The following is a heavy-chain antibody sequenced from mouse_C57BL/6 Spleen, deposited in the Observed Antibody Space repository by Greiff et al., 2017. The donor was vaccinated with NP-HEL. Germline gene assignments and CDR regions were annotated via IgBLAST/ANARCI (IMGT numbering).Heavy chain of an antibody. J-gene: IGHJ2*01. CDR3: AAHYYGSRGFDC. V-gene: IGHV1-69*01. D-gene: IGHD1-1*01. CDR1: GYTFTSYW. Sequence: QVQLQQPGAELVMPGASVKLSCKASGYTFTSYWMHWVKQRPGQGLEWIGEIDPSDSYTNYNQKFKGKSTLTVDKSSSTAYMQLSSLTSEDSAVYYCAAHYYGSRGFDCWGQGTTLTVSS. CDR2: IDPSDSYT.